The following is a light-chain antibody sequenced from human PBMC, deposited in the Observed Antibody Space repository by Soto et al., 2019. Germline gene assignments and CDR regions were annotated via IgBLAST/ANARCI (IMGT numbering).Light chain of an antibody. CDR3: QQRSNWPLT. V-gene: IGKV3-15*01. CDR2: GAS. CDR1: QSVSSN. Sequence: EVVMTQSPATLSVSPGERATLSCRASQSVSSNLAWYQQKHGQAPRLLIYGASTRATGIPARFSGSGSGTEFTLTISSLQSEDFAVYYCQQRSNWPLTFGGGTKVDIK. J-gene: IGKJ4*01.